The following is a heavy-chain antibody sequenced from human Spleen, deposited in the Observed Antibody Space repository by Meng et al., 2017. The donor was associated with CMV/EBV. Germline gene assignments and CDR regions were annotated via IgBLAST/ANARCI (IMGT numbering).Heavy chain of an antibody. CDR1: GYTFTDYY. J-gene: IGHJ6*02. CDR3: VRDWTVKAMDVSV. V-gene: IGHV1-2*02. CDR2: INPNSGDT. Sequence: ASVKVSCKASGYTFTDYYMHWVRQAPGQGLEWMGWINPNSGDTNHPHKFQGRVTMTRDTSISTTYMELRRVRSDDTAVYHCVRDWTVKAMDVSVWGQGTTVTVSS. D-gene: IGHD4-17*01.